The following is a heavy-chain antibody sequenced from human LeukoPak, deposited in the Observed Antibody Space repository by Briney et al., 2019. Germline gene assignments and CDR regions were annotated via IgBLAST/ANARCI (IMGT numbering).Heavy chain of an antibody. CDR1: GFTFSSYG. Sequence: GGSLRLSCAASGFTFSSYGMHWVRQAPGKGLEWVAVISYDGSNKYYADSVKGRFTISRDNSKNTLYLQMNSLRAEDTAVYYCAKSHPHGSGSPYYFDYWGQGALVTVSS. D-gene: IGHD3-10*01. CDR2: ISYDGSNK. J-gene: IGHJ4*02. CDR3: AKSHPHGSGSPYYFDY. V-gene: IGHV3-30*18.